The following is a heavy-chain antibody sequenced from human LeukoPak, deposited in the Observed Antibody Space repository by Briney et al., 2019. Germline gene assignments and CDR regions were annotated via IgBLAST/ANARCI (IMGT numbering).Heavy chain of an antibody. D-gene: IGHD5-24*01. CDR3: AKDHKGYSGVGYFDY. CDR2: IRYDGSNK. J-gene: IGHJ4*02. CDR1: GFTFSSYS. Sequence: GGSLRLSCAASGFTFSSYSMNWVRQAPGKGLEWVAFIRYDGSNKYYADSVKGRFTISRDNSKNTLYLQMNSLRAEDTAVYYCAKDHKGYSGVGYFDYWGQGTLVTVSS. V-gene: IGHV3-30*02.